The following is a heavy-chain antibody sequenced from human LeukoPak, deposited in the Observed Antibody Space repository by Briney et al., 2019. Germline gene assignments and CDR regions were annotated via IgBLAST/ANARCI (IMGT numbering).Heavy chain of an antibody. CDR1: GFTFSSYG. J-gene: IGHJ4*02. CDR2: ISYDGSNK. CDR3: AKDPVVAADESPKKFLNYFDY. V-gene: IGHV3-30*18. Sequence: GGSLRLSCAASGFTFSSYGMHWVRQAPGKGLEWVAVISYDGSNKYYADSVKGRFTISRDNSKNTLYLQMNSLRAEDTAVYYCAKDPVVAADESPKKFLNYFDYWGQGTLVTVSS. D-gene: IGHD2-15*01.